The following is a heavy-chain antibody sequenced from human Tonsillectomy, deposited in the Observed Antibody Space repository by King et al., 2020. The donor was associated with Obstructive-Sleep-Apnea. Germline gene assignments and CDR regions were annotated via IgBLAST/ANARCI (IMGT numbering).Heavy chain of an antibody. CDR1: GYSISSGYY. J-gene: IGHJ3*02. CDR2: IYHSGST. V-gene: IGHV4-38-2*02. Sequence: VQLQESGPGLVKPSETLSLTCTVSGYSISSGYYWGWIRQPPGKGLARIGSIYHSGSTYYNPSLKSRVNISVDTSKNQFSLKLSSVTAADTAVYYCARDDIVVVPGRAFDIWGQGTMVTVSS. D-gene: IGHD2-2*01. CDR3: ARDDIVVVPGRAFDI.